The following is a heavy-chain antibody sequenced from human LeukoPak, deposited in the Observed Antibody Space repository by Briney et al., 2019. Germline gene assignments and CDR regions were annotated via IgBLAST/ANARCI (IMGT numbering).Heavy chain of an antibody. J-gene: IGHJ4*02. CDR1: GYSFSNYY. CDR3: ASRTGSYYRFDS. D-gene: IGHD1-26*01. Sequence: GESLKISCKGSGYSFSNYYIDWVRQMPGKGLECMGVMYPGGSDIRYSPSFQGQVTISADKSIDTAYLQWSSLKTSDSAMYYCASRTGSYYRFDSWGQGTLVTVSS. CDR2: MYPGGSDI. V-gene: IGHV5-51*01.